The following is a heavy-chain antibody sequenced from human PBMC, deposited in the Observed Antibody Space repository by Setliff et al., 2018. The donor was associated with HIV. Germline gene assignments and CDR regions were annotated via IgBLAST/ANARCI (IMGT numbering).Heavy chain of an antibody. J-gene: IGHJ6*03. CDR2: INDNGGA. D-gene: IGHD5-12*01. CDR1: GGSFSDYS. CDR3: ARGRKRDGYNFYYYYMDV. V-gene: IGHV4-34*01. Sequence: KPSETLSLTCAVSGGSFSDYSWTWLRQPPGKALEWIGHINDNGGANYNPSLTTRVTISGDTSKNQFSLKLGSVTAADTAVYYCARGRKRDGYNFYYYYMDVWDKGTTVTVSS.